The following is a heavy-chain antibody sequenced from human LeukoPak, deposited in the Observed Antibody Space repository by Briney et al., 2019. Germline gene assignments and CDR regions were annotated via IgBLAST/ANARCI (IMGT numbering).Heavy chain of an antibody. J-gene: IGHJ6*03. D-gene: IGHD2-2*01. CDR2: MNPNSGNT. Sequence: ASVSVSCKASGYTFTSYDINWVRQAPGKGLEWMGWMNPNSGNTDYAQKFQGRVTITRKTSIRTAYRERSSLRSEATAGYYWARGQEYQLGLYYYYIDVYCKGTTVTVSS. CDR3: ARGQEYQLGLYYYYIDV. CDR1: GYTFTSYD. V-gene: IGHV1-8*03.